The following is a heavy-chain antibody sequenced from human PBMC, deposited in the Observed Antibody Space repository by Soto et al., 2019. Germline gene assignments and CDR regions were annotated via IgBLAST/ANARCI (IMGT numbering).Heavy chain of an antibody. J-gene: IGHJ6*02. CDR1: GGSISSDY. Sequence: ASETLSLTCTVSGGSISSDYWSWIRQPPGKGLEWIGYIYYSGSTKYNPSLKSRVTISVDTSKNQFSLKLSSVTAADTAVYYCARGYGDFRYYYGMDVWGQGTTVTVSS. CDR2: IYYSGST. V-gene: IGHV4-59*01. D-gene: IGHD4-17*01. CDR3: ARGYGDFRYYYGMDV.